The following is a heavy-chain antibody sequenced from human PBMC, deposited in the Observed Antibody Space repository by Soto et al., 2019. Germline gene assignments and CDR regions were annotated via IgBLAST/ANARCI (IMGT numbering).Heavy chain of an antibody. CDR3: ARVRVYDILTGYYAPTILDY. CDR1: GYTFTSYG. D-gene: IGHD3-9*01. V-gene: IGHV1-18*01. CDR2: ISAYNGNT. J-gene: IGHJ4*02. Sequence: ASVKVSCKASGYTFTSYGISWVRQAPGQGLEWMGWISAYNGNTNYAQKLQGRVTMTTDTSTSTAYMELRSLRSDDTAVYYCARVRVYDILTGYYAPTILDYWGQGTLVTVSS.